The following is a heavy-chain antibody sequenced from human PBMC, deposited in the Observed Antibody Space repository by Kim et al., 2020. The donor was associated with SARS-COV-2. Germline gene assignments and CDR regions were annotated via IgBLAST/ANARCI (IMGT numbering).Heavy chain of an antibody. D-gene: IGHD3-3*01. CDR3: ALNDFWSGRPDY. J-gene: IGHJ4*02. Sequence: SVKVSCKASGGTFSSYAISWVRQAPGQGLEWMGRIIPILGIANYAQKFQGRVTITADKSTSTAYMELSSLRSEDPAVFYCALNDFWSGRPDYWGQGTL. V-gene: IGHV1-69*04. CDR2: IIPILGIA. CDR1: GGTFSSYA.